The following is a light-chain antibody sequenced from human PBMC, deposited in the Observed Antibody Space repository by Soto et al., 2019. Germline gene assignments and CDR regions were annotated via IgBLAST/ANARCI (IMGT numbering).Light chain of an antibody. V-gene: IGKV1-5*03. CDR3: QQYNSYPT. CDR1: QSISSW. Sequence: DIPMTQSPSTLSASVGDRVTITCRASQSISSWLAWYQQKPGKAPKLLIYKASSLESGAPSRFSGSGSGTEFTLTISSLQPDDFATYYCQQYNSYPTFGQGTKVEIK. J-gene: IGKJ1*01. CDR2: KAS.